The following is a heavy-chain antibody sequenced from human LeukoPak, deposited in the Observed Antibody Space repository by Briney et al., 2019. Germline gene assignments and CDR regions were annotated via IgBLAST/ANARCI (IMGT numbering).Heavy chain of an antibody. CDR2: ISGSGGST. CDR1: GFTFSSYA. CDR3: AKRDHDYGDYVASD. J-gene: IGHJ4*02. V-gene: IGHV3-23*01. Sequence: GGSLRLSFAASGFTFSSYAMSWVRQAPGKGLEWVSAISGSGGSTYYADSVKGRFTISRDNSKNTLYLQMNSLRAEDTAVYYCAKRDHDYGDYVASDWGQGTLVTVSS. D-gene: IGHD4-17*01.